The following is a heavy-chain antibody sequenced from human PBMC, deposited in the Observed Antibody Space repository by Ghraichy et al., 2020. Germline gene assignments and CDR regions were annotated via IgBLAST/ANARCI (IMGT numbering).Heavy chain of an antibody. CDR3: ARTTQQLALFDY. CDR2: IYYSGST. D-gene: IGHD6-13*01. Sequence: SETLSLTCTVSGGSISSYYWSWIRQPPGKGLEWIGYIYYSGSTNYNPSLKSRVTISVDTSKNQFSLKLSSVTAADTAVYYCARTTQQLALFDYWGQGTLVTVSS. J-gene: IGHJ4*02. CDR1: GGSISSYY. V-gene: IGHV4-59*01.